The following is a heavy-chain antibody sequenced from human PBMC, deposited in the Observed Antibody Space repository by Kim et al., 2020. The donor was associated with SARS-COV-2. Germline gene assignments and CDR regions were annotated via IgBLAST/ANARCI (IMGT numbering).Heavy chain of an antibody. Sequence: KGRFTISRDTSKNTLYLQMNSLRAEETAVYYCAKDMGDGYNFDCYYGMDVWGQGTTVTVSS. J-gene: IGHJ6*02. CDR3: AKDMGDGYNFDCYYGMDV. D-gene: IGHD5-12*01. V-gene: IGHV3-30*02.